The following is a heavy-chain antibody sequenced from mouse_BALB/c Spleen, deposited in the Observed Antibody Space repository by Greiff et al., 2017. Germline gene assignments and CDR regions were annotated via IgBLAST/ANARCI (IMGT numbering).Heavy chain of an antibody. CDR3: ARPHYYGSSYVGYFDV. D-gene: IGHD1-1*01. J-gene: IGHJ1*01. CDR2: ISSGGSYT. CDR1: GFTFSSYA. Sequence: EVMLVESGGGLVKPGGSLKLSCAASGFTFSSYAMSWVRQSPEKRLEWVAEISSGGSYTYYPDTVTGRFTISRDNAKNTLYLEMSSLRSEDTAMYYCARPHYYGSSYVGYFDVWGAGTTVTVSS. V-gene: IGHV5-9-4*01.